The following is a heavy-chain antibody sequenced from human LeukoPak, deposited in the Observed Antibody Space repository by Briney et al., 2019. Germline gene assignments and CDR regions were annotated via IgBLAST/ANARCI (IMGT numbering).Heavy chain of an antibody. CDR2: IIPILGIA. CDR1: GGTFSSYT. CDR3: ASGGDIVVVPAAWSWFDP. D-gene: IGHD2-2*01. V-gene: IGHV1-69*02. Sequence: SVKVSCTASGGTFSSYTISWVRQAPGQELEWMGRIIPILGIANYAQKFQGRVTITADKSTSTAYMELSSLRSEDTAVYYCASGGDIVVVPAAWSWFDPWGQGTLVTVSS. J-gene: IGHJ5*02.